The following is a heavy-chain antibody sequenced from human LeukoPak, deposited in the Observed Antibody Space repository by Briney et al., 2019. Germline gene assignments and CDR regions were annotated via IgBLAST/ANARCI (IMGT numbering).Heavy chain of an antibody. Sequence: ASVKLSCNASGYTFTSYYIHWVRQAPGQGLEGMGIINPSGGSASYAQKFQGRVTMTRDMSTSTVYMELSSLRSEDTAVYYCARADTSSWLDMDVWGKGTTVTVSS. D-gene: IGHD6-13*01. CDR1: GYTFTSYY. CDR3: ARADTSSWLDMDV. J-gene: IGHJ6*03. V-gene: IGHV1-46*01. CDR2: INPSGGSA.